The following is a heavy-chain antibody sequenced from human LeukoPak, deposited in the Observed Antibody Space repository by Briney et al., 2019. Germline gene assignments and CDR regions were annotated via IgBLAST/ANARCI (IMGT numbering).Heavy chain of an antibody. CDR3: ARTRYYYNSRSYGAPYYFDY. Sequence: SETLSLTCSVSGYSISSGYFWAWIRQPPGMGLEWIGSIDHRGGTYSNPSLKSRVSISVDKSKNHFSLKLTSVTAADTAVYYCARTRYYYNSRSYGAPYYFDYWGQGTLVTVSS. V-gene: IGHV4-38-2*01. CDR1: GYSISSGYF. J-gene: IGHJ4*02. D-gene: IGHD3-10*01. CDR2: IDHRGGT.